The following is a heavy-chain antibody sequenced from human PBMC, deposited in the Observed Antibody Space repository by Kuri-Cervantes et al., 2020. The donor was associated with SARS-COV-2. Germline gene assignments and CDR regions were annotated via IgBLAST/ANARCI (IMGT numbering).Heavy chain of an antibody. CDR2: IKQDGSEK. D-gene: IGHD3-22*01. CDR1: GFTFSNYW. J-gene: IGHJ3*02. V-gene: IGHV3-7*05. CDR3: AREAYNYYYDSSGYLLGGAFDI. Sequence: GGSLRLSCAASGFTFSNYWMSWVRQSPGKGLEWVANIKQDGSEKYYVDSVKGRFIISRDNSKNTLYLQMNSLRAEDTAVYYCAREAYNYYYDSSGYLLGGAFDIWGQGTMVTVSS.